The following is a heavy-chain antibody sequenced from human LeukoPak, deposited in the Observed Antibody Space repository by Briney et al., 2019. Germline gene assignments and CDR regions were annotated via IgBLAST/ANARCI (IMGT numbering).Heavy chain of an antibody. D-gene: IGHD2-2*01. CDR1: GFTFNNYA. Sequence: GGSLRLSCAASGFTFNNYAMTWVRQAPGKGLEWVSTISTSGGSTYYADSVKGRFTISRDNSKNTLYLQMNSLTAEDTALHYCARARYCSSTSCFLDYWGQGTLVTVSS. CDR3: ARARYCSSTSCFLDY. J-gene: IGHJ4*02. V-gene: IGHV3-23*01. CDR2: ISTSGGST.